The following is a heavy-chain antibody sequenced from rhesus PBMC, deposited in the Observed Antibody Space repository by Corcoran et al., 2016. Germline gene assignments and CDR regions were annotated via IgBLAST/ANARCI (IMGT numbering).Heavy chain of an antibody. V-gene: IGHV3S5*01. D-gene: IGHD5-24*01. CDR1: GFTFSSYG. Sequence: EVQLVETGGGLVQPGGSLKLSCAASGFTFSSYGMSWVRQAPGKGLAWVSAINSGGGSTNEADAVKGRFTISRDNSKNTRALQMNSLRAEDTAVYYCAKSGYSYLGFDYWGQGVLVTVSS. CDR3: AKSGYSYLGFDY. CDR2: INSGGGST. J-gene: IGHJ4*01.